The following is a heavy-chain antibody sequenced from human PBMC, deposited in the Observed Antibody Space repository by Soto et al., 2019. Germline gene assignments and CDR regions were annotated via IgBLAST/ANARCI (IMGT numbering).Heavy chain of an antibody. V-gene: IGHV3-23*01. CDR1: EIAYSGYA. J-gene: IGHJ4*02. CDR3: AKSPGMYYYDSSGYYHYYY. CDR2: ISGSGVST. Sequence: GGSVRHSCAASEIAYSGYAMGRVSQAPGKGLEWVSAISGSGVSTYYADSVKGRFTISRDNSKNTLYLQMNSLRAEDTAVYYCAKSPGMYYYDSSGYYHYYYWGQGTLVTVSS. D-gene: IGHD3-22*01.